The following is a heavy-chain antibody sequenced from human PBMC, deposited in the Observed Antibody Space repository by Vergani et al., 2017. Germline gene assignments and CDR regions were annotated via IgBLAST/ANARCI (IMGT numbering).Heavy chain of an antibody. D-gene: IGHD6-13*01. Sequence: QVPLQQWGAGLLKPSETLSLTCAVYGGSFSGYFWSWLRQPPGKGLEWIGEVNHSGSTIYNPSLKSRVTISVDTSKNQFSLKLSSVTAADTAVYYCARDPLYSTTWPFLLLDMDVWGQGTTVTVSS. V-gene: IGHV4-34*01. CDR1: GGSFSGYF. J-gene: IGHJ6*02. CDR2: VNHSGST. CDR3: ARDPLYSTTWPFLLLDMDV.